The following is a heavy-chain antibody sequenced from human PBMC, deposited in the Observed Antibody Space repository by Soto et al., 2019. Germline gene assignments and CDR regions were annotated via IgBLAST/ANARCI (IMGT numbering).Heavy chain of an antibody. J-gene: IGHJ6*02. D-gene: IGHD3-3*01. CDR3: AKDGADYDFWSGYGMDV. V-gene: IGHV3-30*18. CDR2: ISYDGSNK. Sequence: GGSLRLSCAASGFTFSSYVMHWVRQAPGKGLEWVAVISYDGSNKYYADSVKGRFTISRDNSKNTLYLQMNSLRAEDTAVYYCAKDGADYDFWSGYGMDVWGQGTTVTVSS. CDR1: GFTFSSYV.